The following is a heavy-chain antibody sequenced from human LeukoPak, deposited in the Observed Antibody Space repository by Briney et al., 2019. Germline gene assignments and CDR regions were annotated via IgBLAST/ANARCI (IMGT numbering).Heavy chain of an antibody. V-gene: IGHV1-18*01. D-gene: IGHD2-15*01. J-gene: IGHJ4*02. CDR1: GYTFTNYG. CDR3: ARGPYCSGGTCYSQFLDH. CDR2: ISAYNGDT. Sequence: VASVKVSCKASGYTFTNYGITWVRQAPGQGLEWMGWISAYNGDTTYAQNLQGRVTMATDTSTSTAYMELRSLTSGDTAVYYCARGPYCSGGTCYSQFLDHWGQGTLVTVSS.